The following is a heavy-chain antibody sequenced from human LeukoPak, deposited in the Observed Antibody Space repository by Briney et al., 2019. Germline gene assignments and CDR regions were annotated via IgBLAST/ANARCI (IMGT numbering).Heavy chain of an antibody. CDR1: GFTFKTYN. J-gene: IGHJ4*02. CDR3: ARDGYTSAAFDY. V-gene: IGHV3-64*01. Sequence: GGSLRLSXAASGFTFKTYNMHWVRQAPGKGLEYVSTVSSNGGSRYYANSVKGRFTISRDNSKNTLYLHLGSLRVEDMAVYYCARDGYTSAAFDYWGQGALVTVSS. D-gene: IGHD5-24*01. CDR2: VSSNGGSR.